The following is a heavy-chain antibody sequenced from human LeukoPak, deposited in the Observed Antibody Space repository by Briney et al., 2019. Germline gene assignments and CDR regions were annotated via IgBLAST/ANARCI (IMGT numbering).Heavy chain of an antibody. CDR2: IYYSGST. CDR3: ARLQGAEPYDY. Sequence: TSETLSLTCTVSGGSISSSSYYWGWIRQPPGKGLEWIGSIYYSGSTYYNPSLKSRVTISVDTSKNQFSLKLSSVAAADTAVYYCARLQGAEPYDYWGQGTLVTASS. D-gene: IGHD1-1*01. J-gene: IGHJ4*02. V-gene: IGHV4-39*01. CDR1: GGSISSSSYY.